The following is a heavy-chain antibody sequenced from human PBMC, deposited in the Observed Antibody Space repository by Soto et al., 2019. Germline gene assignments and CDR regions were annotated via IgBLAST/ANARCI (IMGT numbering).Heavy chain of an antibody. J-gene: IGHJ4*02. CDR2: IFYRGSTT. CDR1: GGSISSSSYF. CDR3: ATIAATIAARPIDF. D-gene: IGHD6-6*01. V-gene: IGHV4-39*01. Sequence: PSETLSLTCTVSGGSISSSSYFWGWVRQPPGKGLEWIGKIFYRGSTTYYNPSLKSRVTISVDTSRSQFSLKLSSVTAADTAVYYCATIAATIAARPIDFWGQGTLVTVS.